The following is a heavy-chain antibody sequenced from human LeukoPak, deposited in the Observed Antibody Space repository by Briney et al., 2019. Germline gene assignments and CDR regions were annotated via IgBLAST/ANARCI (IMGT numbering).Heavy chain of an antibody. Sequence: GGSLRLSCAASGFTFSSYGMNWVRQAPGKGLEWVSAIYSGGATYYADSAKGRFTISRDNSKNTLYLQMNSLRVEDTAVYYCARAPSGWNFDCWGQGALVTVST. V-gene: IGHV3-66*01. CDR2: IYSGGAT. CDR1: GFTFSSYG. CDR3: ARAPSGWNFDC. D-gene: IGHD6-19*01. J-gene: IGHJ4*02.